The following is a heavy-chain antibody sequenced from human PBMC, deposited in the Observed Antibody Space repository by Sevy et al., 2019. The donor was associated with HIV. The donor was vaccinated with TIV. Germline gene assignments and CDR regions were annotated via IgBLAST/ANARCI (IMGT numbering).Heavy chain of an antibody. Sequence: GGSLRLSCVASGFTFSRYWMSWVRQAPGKGLEWVANIKQDGSEKYYVDSVKGRFTISRDNAKNSLYLQMNSLRAEDTAVYYCAREGYYYDSSGSSDYWGQGTLVTDSS. CDR1: GFTFSRYW. D-gene: IGHD3-22*01. CDR2: IKQDGSEK. V-gene: IGHV3-7*03. J-gene: IGHJ4*02. CDR3: AREGYYYDSSGSSDY.